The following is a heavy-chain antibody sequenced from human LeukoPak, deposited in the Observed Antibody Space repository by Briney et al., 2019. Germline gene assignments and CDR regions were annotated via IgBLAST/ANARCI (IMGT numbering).Heavy chain of an antibody. CDR1: GGSFSGYY. CDR3: ARGIGYCSSTSCYYYYYYGMDV. D-gene: IGHD2-2*01. V-gene: IGHV4-34*01. J-gene: IGHJ6*02. CDR2: INHSGST. Sequence: KPSETLSLTCAVYGGSFSGYYWSWIRQPPGKGLEWIGEINHSGSTNYNPSLKSRVTISVDTSKNQFSLKLSSVTAADTAVYYCARGIGYCSSTSCYYYYYYGMDVWGQGTTVTVSS.